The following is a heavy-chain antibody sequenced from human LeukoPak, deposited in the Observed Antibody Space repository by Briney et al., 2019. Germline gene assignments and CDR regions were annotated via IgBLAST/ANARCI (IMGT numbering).Heavy chain of an antibody. Sequence: SETLSLTCTVSGGSISSGGYYWSWIRQHPGQGLEWIGYIYYSGSTYYNPSLKSRVTISVDTSKNQFSLKLSSVTAADTAVYYCARDAYCSSTSCPVCRYGLDVWGQGTTVTVSS. CDR1: GGSISSGGYY. V-gene: IGHV4-31*03. D-gene: IGHD2-2*01. CDR3: ARDAYCSSTSCPVCRYGLDV. J-gene: IGHJ6*02. CDR2: IYYSGST.